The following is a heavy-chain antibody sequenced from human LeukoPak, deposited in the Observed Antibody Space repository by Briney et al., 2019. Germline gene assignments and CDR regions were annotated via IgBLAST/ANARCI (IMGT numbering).Heavy chain of an antibody. CDR3: ASADGDCTNGVCRSYYYYGMDV. V-gene: IGHV3-30-3*01. CDR1: GFTFSSYA. Sequence: PGGSLRLSCAASGFTFSSYAMHRVRQAPGKGLEWVAVISYDGSNKYYADSVKGRFTISRDNSKNTLYLQMNSLRAEDTAVYYCASADGDCTNGVCRSYYYYGMDVWGQGTTVTVSS. CDR2: ISYDGSNK. D-gene: IGHD2-8*01. J-gene: IGHJ6*02.